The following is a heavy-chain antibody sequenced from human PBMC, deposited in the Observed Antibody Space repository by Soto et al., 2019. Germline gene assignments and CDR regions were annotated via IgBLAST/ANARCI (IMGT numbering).Heavy chain of an antibody. Sequence: QVQLVQSVAEVKKPGASVKVSCKASGYTFTSYDINWVRQATGQGLEWMGWMNPNSGNTGYAQKFQGRVTITRNTSISTAYMELSSLRSEDTAVYYCARGSYYYDFWSGPYPFDYWGQGTLVTVSS. CDR1: GYTFTSYD. J-gene: IGHJ4*02. D-gene: IGHD3-3*01. CDR3: ARGSYYYDFWSGPYPFDY. CDR2: MNPNSGNT. V-gene: IGHV1-8*01.